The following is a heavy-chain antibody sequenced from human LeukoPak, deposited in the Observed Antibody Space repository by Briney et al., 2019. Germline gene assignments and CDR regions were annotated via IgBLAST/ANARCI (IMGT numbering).Heavy chain of an antibody. J-gene: IGHJ6*03. Sequence: GGSLRLSCAASGFTFSSYGMHWVRQAPGKGLEWVAFIRYDGSNKYYVDSVKGRFTISRDNSKNTLYLQMNSLRAEDTAVYYCAKDSSSWAYYYYYMDVWGKGTTVTVSS. V-gene: IGHV3-30*02. CDR3: AKDSSSWAYYYYYMDV. CDR2: IRYDGSNK. CDR1: GFTFSSYG. D-gene: IGHD6-13*01.